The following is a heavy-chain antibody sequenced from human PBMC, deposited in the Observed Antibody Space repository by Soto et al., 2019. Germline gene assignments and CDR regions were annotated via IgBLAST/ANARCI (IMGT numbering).Heavy chain of an antibody. CDR1: GFIFNNYA. CDR2: ISGRGGNT. V-gene: IGHV3-23*01. Sequence: QSGGSLRLSCAASGFIFNNYAINWVRQVPGKGLEWVSGISGRGGNTFYADSMKGRFTISRDNSKNTVYLQMNSLRAEDTAVYYCAKGPRYCSSTSCYTDYWGQGTLVTVSS. CDR3: AKGPRYCSSTSCYTDY. J-gene: IGHJ4*02. D-gene: IGHD2-2*02.